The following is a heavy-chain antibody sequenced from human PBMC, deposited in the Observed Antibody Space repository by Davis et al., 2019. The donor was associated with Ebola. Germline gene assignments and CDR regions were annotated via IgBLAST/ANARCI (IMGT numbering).Heavy chain of an antibody. CDR2: INPNSGGT. V-gene: IGHV1-2*02. J-gene: IGHJ6*02. D-gene: IGHD1/OR15-1a*01. Sequence: ASVKVSCNASGYTFTSYGISWVRQAPGQGLEWMGWINPNSGGTNYAQKFQGRVTMTRDTSISTAYMELRRLRSDDTAVYYCARDREGTGTLNYYYYVMDVWGQGTTVTVSS. CDR3: ARDREGTGTLNYYYYVMDV. CDR1: GYTFTSYG.